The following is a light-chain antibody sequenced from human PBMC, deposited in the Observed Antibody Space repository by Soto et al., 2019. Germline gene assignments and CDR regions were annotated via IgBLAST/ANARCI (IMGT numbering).Light chain of an antibody. V-gene: IGKV3-20*01. CDR3: QQYGSSPPT. CDR1: QSVSSSY. J-gene: IGKJ2*01. Sequence: EIVLTQSPCTLSLSPGERATLSCRASQSVSSSYLAWYQQKPGQAPRLLIYGASSRATGIPDRFSGSGSGTDFTLPIIRLEPEDFAVYYCQQYGSSPPTFGQGTKLEIK. CDR2: GAS.